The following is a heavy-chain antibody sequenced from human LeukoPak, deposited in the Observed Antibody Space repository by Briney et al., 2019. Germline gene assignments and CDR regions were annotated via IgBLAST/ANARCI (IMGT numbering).Heavy chain of an antibody. CDR1: GFTFSTYA. CDR3: AKELDTMFFDY. J-gene: IGHJ4*02. CDR2: TSHDGGSK. Sequence: GRSLRLSCAASGFTFSTYAMYWVRQAPGKGLEWVAITSHDGGSKYYADSVKGRFTISRDNPKNTLYLQMNSLRTEDTAFYFCAKELDTMFFDYWGQGALVTASS. D-gene: IGHD3-10*02. V-gene: IGHV3-30-3*02.